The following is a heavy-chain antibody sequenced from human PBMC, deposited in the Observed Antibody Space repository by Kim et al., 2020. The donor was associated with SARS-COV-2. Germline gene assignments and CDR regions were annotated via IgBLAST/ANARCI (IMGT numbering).Heavy chain of an antibody. V-gene: IGHV3-30*01. J-gene: IGHJ6*02. CDR3: ARGRAKGYYGMDV. Sequence: YADSVKGRFTISRDNSKNTLYLQMNSLRAEDTAVYYCARGRAKGYYGMDVWGQGTTVTVSS.